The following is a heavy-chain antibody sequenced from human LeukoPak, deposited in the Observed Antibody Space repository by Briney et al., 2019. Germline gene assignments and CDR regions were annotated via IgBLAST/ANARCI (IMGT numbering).Heavy chain of an antibody. D-gene: IGHD6-13*01. J-gene: IGHJ4*02. V-gene: IGHV4-59*01. CDR3: ARQARIAGKDY. Sequence: SETLSLTCTVSGGSISSYYWSWIRQPPGKGLEWIGYIYYSGSTNYNPSLKSRVTISVDTSKNQFSLKLSSGTAADTAVYYCARQARIAGKDYWGQGTLVTVSS. CDR1: GGSISSYY. CDR2: IYYSGST.